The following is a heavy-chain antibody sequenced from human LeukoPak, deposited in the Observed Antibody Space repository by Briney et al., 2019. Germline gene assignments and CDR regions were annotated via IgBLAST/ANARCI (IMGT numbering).Heavy chain of an antibody. V-gene: IGHV3-48*03. CDR1: GFTFSSYE. Sequence: GGSLRLSCAASGFTFSSYEMNWVRQAPGKGLEWVSYISTSGDSLYYADSVKGRFTISRDNARNSLYLQMNSLRAEDTAVYYCAKIMGSRHCWGQGTLVTVSS. D-gene: IGHD3-10*01. CDR3: AKIMGSRHC. CDR2: ISTSGDSL. J-gene: IGHJ4*02.